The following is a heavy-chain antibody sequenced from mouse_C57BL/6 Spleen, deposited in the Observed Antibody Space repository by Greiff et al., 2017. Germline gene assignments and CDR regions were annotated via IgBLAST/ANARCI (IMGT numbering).Heavy chain of an antibody. D-gene: IGHD2-4*01. CDR1: GFSLTSYG. Sequence: QVQLQESGPGLVQPSQSLSITCTVSGFSLTSYGVHWVRQSPGKGLEWLGVIWRGGSTDYNAAFMSRLSITKDNSKSQVFFKMNSLQADDTAIYYCAKRGDDYDGPWFAYWGQGTLVTVSA. CDR2: IWRGGST. J-gene: IGHJ3*01. CDR3: AKRGDDYDGPWFAY. V-gene: IGHV2-5*01.